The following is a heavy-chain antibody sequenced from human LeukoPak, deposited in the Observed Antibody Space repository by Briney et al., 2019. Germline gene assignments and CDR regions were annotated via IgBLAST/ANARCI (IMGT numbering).Heavy chain of an antibody. D-gene: IGHD3-10*01. CDR1: GFTFSNYG. CDR2: ISSSSSYS. J-gene: IGHJ4*02. Sequence: GGSLRLSCAASGFTFSNYGMSWVRQAPRKGLEWVSSISSSSSYSYYADSVRGRFTISRDNAKNSLYLQMNTLRAEDTAVYYCARDQPYYSGSGSFVPFHYWGQGTLVTVSS. CDR3: ARDQPYYSGSGSFVPFHY. V-gene: IGHV3-21*01.